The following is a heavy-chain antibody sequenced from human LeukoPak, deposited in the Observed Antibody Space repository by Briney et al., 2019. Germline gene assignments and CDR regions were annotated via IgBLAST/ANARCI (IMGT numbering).Heavy chain of an antibody. V-gene: IGHV3-11*04. CDR2: ISSSGSTI. D-gene: IGHD2-15*01. Sequence: YPGGSLRLSCAASGFTFSDYYMSWIRQAPGKGLEWVSYISSSGSTIYYADSVKGRFTISRDNAKNSLYLQMNSLRAEDTAFYYCARIGYSSSSFDYWGQGTLVTVSS. CDR3: ARIGYSSSSFDY. CDR1: GFTFSDYY. J-gene: IGHJ4*02.